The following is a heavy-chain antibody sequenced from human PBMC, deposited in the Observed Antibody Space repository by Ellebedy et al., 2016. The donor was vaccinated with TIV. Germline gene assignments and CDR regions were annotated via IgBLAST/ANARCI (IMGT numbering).Heavy chain of an antibody. D-gene: IGHD3-22*01. CDR2: VYYNGNS. V-gene: IGHV4-61*01. CDR1: GGSVSSDTSY. CDR3: ARIPGHYYDSTDTSYYFDN. Sequence: SETLSLTXSVSGGSVSSDTSYWSWIRQPPGKALECIGYVYYNGNSNYNPSLRSRATISVDTSKNQFSLELNSVTAADTAVYYCARIPGHYYDSTDTSYYFDNWGQGTLVTVSS. J-gene: IGHJ4*02.